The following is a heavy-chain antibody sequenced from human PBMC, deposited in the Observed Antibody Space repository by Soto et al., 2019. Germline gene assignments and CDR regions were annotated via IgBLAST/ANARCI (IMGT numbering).Heavy chain of an antibody. CDR2: IYHSGST. Sequence: SSETLSLTCAVSDGSISSSNWWSWVRQPPGKGLEWIGEIYHSGSTNYNPSLKSRVTISVDKSKNQFSLKLSSVTAADTAVYYCARRAQRYRDGYKGAFDIWGQGTMVTVSS. CDR3: ARRAQRYRDGYKGAFDI. CDR1: DGSISSSNW. V-gene: IGHV4-4*02. J-gene: IGHJ3*02. D-gene: IGHD3-9*01.